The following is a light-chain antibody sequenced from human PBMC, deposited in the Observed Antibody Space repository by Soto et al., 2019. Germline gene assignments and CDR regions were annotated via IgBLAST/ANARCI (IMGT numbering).Light chain of an antibody. CDR3: QQYVTLPVT. CDR1: QNISNR. V-gene: IGKV1D-16*01. CDR2: ASS. Sequence: DIQMTQSPSSLSASVGDRVTITCRASQNISNRLVWYQQRPEKAPKSLIVASSSLESGVPSRFSGSGSGTDFTLTIISLQPEDFATYYCQQYVTLPVTFGGGTKVEI. J-gene: IGKJ4*01.